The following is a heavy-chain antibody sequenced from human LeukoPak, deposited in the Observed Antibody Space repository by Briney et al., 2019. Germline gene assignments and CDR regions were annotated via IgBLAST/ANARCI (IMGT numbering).Heavy chain of an antibody. CDR2: ISAYNGNT. D-gene: IGHD3-3*01. V-gene: IGHV1-18*01. CDR3: ARDDWPTTISPVQRNYYYYYGMDV. J-gene: IGHJ6*02. CDR1: GYTFTSYG. Sequence: GASVKVSCKASGYTFTSYGISWVRQAPGQGLEWMGWISAYNGNTNYAQKLQGRVTMTTDTSTSTAYMELRSLRSDDTAVYYCARDDWPTTISPVQRNYYYYYGMDVWGQGTTVTVSS.